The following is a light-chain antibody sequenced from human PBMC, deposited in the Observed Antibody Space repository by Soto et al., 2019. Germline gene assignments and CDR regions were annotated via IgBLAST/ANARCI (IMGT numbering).Light chain of an antibody. Sequence: EIVMTHSPGTLSLSPGYTATLSCRASQSLGSDLAWYQQKPGQAPRLLIFGASARPTGIPARISGSGSGTEFTLTISSLRSEDFAVYLCQQYYNWPRTFGQGANVDIK. V-gene: IGKV3-15*01. J-gene: IGKJ1*01. CDR2: GAS. CDR1: QSLGSD. CDR3: QQYYNWPRT.